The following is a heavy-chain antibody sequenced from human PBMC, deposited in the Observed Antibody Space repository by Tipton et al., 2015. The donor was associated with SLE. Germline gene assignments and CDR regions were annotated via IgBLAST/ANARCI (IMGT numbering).Heavy chain of an antibody. CDR3: ATNGHGETYEFFTEYLRH. V-gene: IGHV4-39*07. Sequence: TLSLTCTVSGASISNSLYHWGWIRQPPGKSLEWIGSIYYTGSTYYNPSLKSRVTILGDASTNQFSLTLTSVTAADTAMYYCATNGHGETYEFFTEYLRHWGQGTLVTVSS. J-gene: IGHJ1*01. CDR1: GASISNSLYH. CDR2: IYYTGST. D-gene: IGHD5-12*01.